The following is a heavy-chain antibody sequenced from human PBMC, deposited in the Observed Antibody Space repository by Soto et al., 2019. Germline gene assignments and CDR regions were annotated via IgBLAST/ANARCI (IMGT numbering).Heavy chain of an antibody. Sequence: SETLSLTCTVSGGSISSGPSYWGWIRKPPGKGLEGVGSIYYLGNTYYDSSLGSRVIISVDKSKNQFSLKLSSVTAADTAVYYCAGLYPSESSGYHLTYWXQGTQVTSPQ. J-gene: IGHJ4*02. CDR3: AGLYPSESSGYHLTY. D-gene: IGHD3-22*01. CDR2: IYYLGNT. V-gene: IGHV4-39*01. CDR1: GGSISSGPSY.